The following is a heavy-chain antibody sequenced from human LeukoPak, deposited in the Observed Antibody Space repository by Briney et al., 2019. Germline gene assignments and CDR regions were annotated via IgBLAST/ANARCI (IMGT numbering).Heavy chain of an antibody. J-gene: IGHJ4*02. CDR3: ALTSSWNDDGGIYFDY. V-gene: IGHV7-4-1*02. Sequence: ASVKVSCKASGYTSTSHAINWVRQAPGQGLEWMGWSNTNTGNPTYAQGFTGRFVFSLDTSVSTAYLQINSLQAEDTAVYYCALTSSWNDDGGIYFDYWGQGTLVTVSS. D-gene: IGHD1-1*01. CDR2: SNTNTGNP. CDR1: GYTSTSHA.